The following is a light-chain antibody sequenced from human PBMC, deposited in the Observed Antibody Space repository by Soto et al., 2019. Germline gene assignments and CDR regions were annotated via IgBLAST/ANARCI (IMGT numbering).Light chain of an antibody. CDR2: EVT. V-gene: IGLV2-14*01. J-gene: IGLJ3*02. CDR1: SSDVGGHNY. CDR3: SSYTSSTSWV. Sequence: QSALTQPASVSGSPGQSITISCTGTSSDVGGHNYVSWYQQHPGKVPKLMIYEVTNRPSGVSNRFSGSKSGNTASLTISGVQAEDEADYYCSSYTSSTSWVFGGGTKVTVL.